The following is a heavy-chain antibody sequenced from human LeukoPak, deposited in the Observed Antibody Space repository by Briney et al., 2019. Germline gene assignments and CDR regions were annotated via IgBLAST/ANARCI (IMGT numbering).Heavy chain of an antibody. V-gene: IGHV1-2*06. Sequence: VASVKVSCKASGYTFTGYYMHWGRQAPGQGGEGMGRINPNSGGTNYAQKFQGRVTMARDTSISTAYMELSRLRSDDTAVYYCARTMIVPLPGDAFDIWGQGTMVTVSS. CDR3: ARTMIVPLPGDAFDI. CDR1: GYTFTGYY. CDR2: INPNSGGT. J-gene: IGHJ3*02. D-gene: IGHD3-22*01.